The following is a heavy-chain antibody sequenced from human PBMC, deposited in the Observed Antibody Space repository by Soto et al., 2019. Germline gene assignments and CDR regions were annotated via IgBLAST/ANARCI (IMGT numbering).Heavy chain of an antibody. J-gene: IGHJ3*02. Sequence: EVELLESGGGLVQPGGSLRLSCTASGFMFNNSAMTWVRQAPGQGLQWVASVSDNGGSRGGTYYADSVKGRFTISRDNSMNTLYLQLDSLTGADTAVYYCASAKAVVIAALGIWGQGTMVTVSS. V-gene: IGHV3-23*01. CDR1: GFMFNNSA. CDR2: VSDNGGSRGGT. CDR3: ASAKAVVIAALGI. D-gene: IGHD2-21*01.